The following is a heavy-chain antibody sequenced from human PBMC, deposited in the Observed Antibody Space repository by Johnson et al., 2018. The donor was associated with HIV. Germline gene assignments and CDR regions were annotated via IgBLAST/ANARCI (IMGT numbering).Heavy chain of an antibody. V-gene: IGHV3-30*03. Sequence: QVQLVESGGGVVQPGRSLRLSCAASGFTFSSYGMNWVRQAPGKGLEWVAVIPYDGSDKYYADSVKGRFTISRDNSKNTLFLQMNSLRDEDTAVYYCARERIGYSSSGDAFDIWGQGTMVTVSS. CDR1: GFTFSSYG. D-gene: IGHD6-13*01. J-gene: IGHJ3*02. CDR3: ARERIGYSSSGDAFDI. CDR2: IPYDGSDK.